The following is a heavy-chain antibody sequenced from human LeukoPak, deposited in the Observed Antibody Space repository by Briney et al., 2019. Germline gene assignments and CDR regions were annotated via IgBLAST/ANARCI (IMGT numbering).Heavy chain of an antibody. J-gene: IGHJ4*02. D-gene: IGHD3-22*01. CDR2: IWYDGSNK. CDR3: ARQTYYDSSGYYSPY. CDR1: GFTFSSYG. Sequence: PGGSLRLSCAASGFTFSSYGMHWVRQAPGKGLEWVAVIWYDGSNKYYADSVKGRFTISRDNSKNTLYLQMNSLRAEDTAVYYCARQTYYDSSGYYSPYWGQGTLVTVSS. V-gene: IGHV3-33*01.